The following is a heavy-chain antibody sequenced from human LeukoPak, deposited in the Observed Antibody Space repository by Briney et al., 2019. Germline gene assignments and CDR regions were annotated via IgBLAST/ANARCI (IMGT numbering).Heavy chain of an antibody. CDR2: ISYDGSNK. V-gene: IGHV3-30*18. Sequence: GGSLRLSCAASGFTFSSFGMHWVRQAPGKGLEWVALISYDGSNKYYADSVKGRFTISRDNSKNTLYLQMNSLRPEDTAVYYCAKVFHSYERHGYNSNWGPGTLVTVSS. J-gene: IGHJ4*02. CDR3: AKVFHSYERHGYNSN. CDR1: GFTFSSFG. D-gene: IGHD5-24*01.